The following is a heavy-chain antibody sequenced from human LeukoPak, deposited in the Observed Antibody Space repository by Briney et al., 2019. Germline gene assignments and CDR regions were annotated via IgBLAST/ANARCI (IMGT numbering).Heavy chain of an antibody. V-gene: IGHV3-23*01. J-gene: IGHJ4*02. CDR3: AKDSGQYYDFWSGYYTDFDY. CDR2: ISGSGGST. D-gene: IGHD3-3*01. CDR1: GFTFSSYT. Sequence: GGSLRLSCAASGFTFSSYTMNWVRQALGKGLEWVSAISGSGGSTYYADSVKGRFTISRDNSKDTLYLQMNSLRAEDTAVYYCAKDSGQYYDFWSGYYTDFDYWGQGTLVTVSS.